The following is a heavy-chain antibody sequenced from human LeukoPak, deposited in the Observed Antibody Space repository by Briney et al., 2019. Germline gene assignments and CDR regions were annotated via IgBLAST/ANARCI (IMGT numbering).Heavy chain of an antibody. Sequence: PGGSLRLSCAASGFTFSSYAMSWVRQAPGKGLEWVSAISGSGGSTYYADSVKGRFTISRDNSKNTLYLQMNSLRAEDTAVYYCARVQPPNYDFWSGQAWYFDLWGRGTLVTVSS. D-gene: IGHD3-3*01. CDR3: ARVQPPNYDFWSGQAWYFDL. V-gene: IGHV3-23*01. CDR1: GFTFSSYA. J-gene: IGHJ2*01. CDR2: ISGSGGST.